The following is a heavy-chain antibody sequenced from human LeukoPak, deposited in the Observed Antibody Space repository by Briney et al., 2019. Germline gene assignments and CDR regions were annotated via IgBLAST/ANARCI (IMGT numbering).Heavy chain of an antibody. D-gene: IGHD4-17*01. CDR2: IYYSGST. V-gene: IGHV4-39*01. J-gene: IGHJ3*02. CDR1: GGSISTDSYY. Sequence: SETLSLTCTVSGGSISTDSYYWGWIRQPPGEGLEWIGSIYYSGSTYYNPSLKSRITISVDTSKNQFSLKLSSVTAADTAVYYCARHKYGLKGSFDIWGQGTMVTVSP. CDR3: ARHKYGLKGSFDI.